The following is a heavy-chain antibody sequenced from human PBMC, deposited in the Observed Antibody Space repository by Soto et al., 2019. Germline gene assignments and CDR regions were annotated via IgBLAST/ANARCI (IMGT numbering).Heavy chain of an antibody. CDR2: IVVGSGNT. J-gene: IGHJ4*02. CDR1: GFTFTSSA. Sequence: QMQLVQSGPEVKKPGTSVKVSCKASGFTFTSSAVQGVRQARGQRLEWIGSIVVGSGNTNYAQKFQERVTMTRDMSTSTAYMEMSSLRSEDTAEYYCAAGPYYDFWSGYEDYWVRGTLVSGSS. D-gene: IGHD3-3*01. V-gene: IGHV1-58*01. CDR3: AAGPYYDFWSGYEDY.